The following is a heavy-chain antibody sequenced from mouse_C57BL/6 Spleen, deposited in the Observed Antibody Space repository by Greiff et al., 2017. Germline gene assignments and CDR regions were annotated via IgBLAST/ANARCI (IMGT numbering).Heavy chain of an antibody. CDR3: ARSGPDYDYDGYYFDY. J-gene: IGHJ2*01. D-gene: IGHD2-4*01. V-gene: IGHV1-64*01. CDR1: GYTFTSYW. CDR2: IHPNSGST. Sequence: VQLQQPGAELVKPGASVKLSCKASGYTFTSYWMHWVKQRPGQGLEWIGMIHPNSGSTNYNEKFKSKATLTVDKSSSTAYMQLSSLTSEDSAVYYGARSGPDYDYDGYYFDYWGQGTTLTVSS.